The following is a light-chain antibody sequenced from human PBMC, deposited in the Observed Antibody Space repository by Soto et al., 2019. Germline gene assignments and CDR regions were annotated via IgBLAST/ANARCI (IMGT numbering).Light chain of an antibody. Sequence: EIMMTQSPATLSVSQGERATLSCRASQSVNSKLAWYQQKPGQAPRLLISGASRRATGIPDRFSGSGSGTDFTLTISRLEPEDFALYYCQHYDNSPPSVTFGPGTKVDIK. J-gene: IGKJ3*01. CDR2: GAS. V-gene: IGKV3-20*01. CDR3: QHYDNSPPSVT. CDR1: QSVNSK.